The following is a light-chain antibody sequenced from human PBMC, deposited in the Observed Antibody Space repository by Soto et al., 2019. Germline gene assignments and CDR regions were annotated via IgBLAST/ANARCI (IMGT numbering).Light chain of an antibody. V-gene: IGKV1-5*03. CDR2: EAS. J-gene: IGKJ1*01. Sequence: DIQMTQSPSTLSASVGDRVTITCRASQSISIYLAWYQQKPGKAPKLQIYEASSLESGVPSRFSGSVSGTEFTLTISSLQPDDFATYYCQQYNSYPWTFGQGTKVEIK. CDR1: QSISIY. CDR3: QQYNSYPWT.